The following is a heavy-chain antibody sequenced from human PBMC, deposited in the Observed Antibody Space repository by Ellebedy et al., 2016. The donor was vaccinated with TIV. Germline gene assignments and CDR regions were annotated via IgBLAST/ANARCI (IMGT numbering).Heavy chain of an antibody. CDR1: GYTFTGYY. V-gene: IGHV1-2*02. CDR2: INPNSGDT. J-gene: IGHJ4*02. Sequence: AASVKVSCKASGYTFTGYYIHWVRQAPGQGLEWVAWINPNSGDTAYAQNLQGRVTVTGDPYISTAYMELSRLISDDTAVYYCARGGVQSWLDPFDYWGQGTPVTVSS. CDR3: ARGGVQSWLDPFDY. D-gene: IGHD5-18*01.